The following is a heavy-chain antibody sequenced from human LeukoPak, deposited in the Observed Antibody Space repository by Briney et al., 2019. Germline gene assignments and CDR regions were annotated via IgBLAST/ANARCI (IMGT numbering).Heavy chain of an antibody. Sequence: KPSETLSLTCTVSGGSISSSSYYWGWIRQPQGKGLEGIVYIYYSGSTNYNPSRKSRVTISVDTAKNQYSLKLSSVTAADTAVYYCARGVGATSYFDYWGQGTLVTVSS. J-gene: IGHJ4*02. CDR3: ARGVGATSYFDY. D-gene: IGHD1-26*01. CDR2: IYYSGST. CDR1: GGSISSSSYY. V-gene: IGHV4-61*05.